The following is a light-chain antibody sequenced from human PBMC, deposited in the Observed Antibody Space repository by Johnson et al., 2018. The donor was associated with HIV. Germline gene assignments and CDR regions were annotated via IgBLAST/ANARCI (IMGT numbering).Light chain of an antibody. J-gene: IGLJ1*01. CDR1: SSNIGNNY. CDR2: DNN. Sequence: QSVLTQPPLVSAAPGKKVTISCSGSSSNIGNNYVSWYQQLPGTAPKLLIYDNNKRPSGIPDRFSGSKSGTSATLGITGLQTGDEADYYCGTWDSSLSAGVFGTGTKVTVL. CDR3: GTWDSSLSAGV. V-gene: IGLV1-51*01.